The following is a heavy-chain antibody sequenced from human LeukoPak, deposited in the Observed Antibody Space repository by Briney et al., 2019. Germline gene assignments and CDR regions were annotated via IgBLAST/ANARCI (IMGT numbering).Heavy chain of an antibody. Sequence: GGSLRLSCAASGFTFSSYAMHWVRQAPGKGLEYVSAISSNGGSTYYANSVKGRFTISRDNSKSTLYLQMGSLRAEDMAVYYCARADPPLPYSSGWYGRYYTGMDVWGKGTTVTVSS. CDR1: GFTFSSYA. D-gene: IGHD6-19*01. CDR3: ARADPPLPYSSGWYGRYYTGMDV. V-gene: IGHV3-64*01. CDR2: ISSNGGST. J-gene: IGHJ6*03.